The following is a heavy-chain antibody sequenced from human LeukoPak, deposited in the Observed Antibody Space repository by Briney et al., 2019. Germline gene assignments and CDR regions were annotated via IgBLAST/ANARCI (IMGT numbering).Heavy chain of an antibody. CDR2: IYTSGST. Sequence: SETLSLTCTVSGGSISSYYWSWIRQPAGKGLEWIGRIYTSGSTNYNPSLKSRVTMSVDMSKNQFSLKLSSVTAADTAVYYCARDLRNCDFWSGYSTWGQGTLVTVSS. V-gene: IGHV4-4*07. J-gene: IGHJ5*02. D-gene: IGHD3-3*01. CDR3: ARDLRNCDFWSGYST. CDR1: GGSISSYY.